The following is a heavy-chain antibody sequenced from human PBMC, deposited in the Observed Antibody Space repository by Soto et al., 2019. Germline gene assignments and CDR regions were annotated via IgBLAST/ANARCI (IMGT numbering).Heavy chain of an antibody. CDR3: ARHGNYYDI. CDR2: IYPRDSDA. J-gene: IGHJ4*01. V-gene: IGHV5-51*01. D-gene: IGHD3-22*01. CDR1: GSPFSDYW. Sequence: GESLKISCQVSGSPFSDYWIAWVRQMPGRGLEWMGIIYPRDSDARYSPSFQGQVTISVDTSIATVSLQWSSLKASDTAIYYCARHGNYYDIWGHGTPVTSPQ.